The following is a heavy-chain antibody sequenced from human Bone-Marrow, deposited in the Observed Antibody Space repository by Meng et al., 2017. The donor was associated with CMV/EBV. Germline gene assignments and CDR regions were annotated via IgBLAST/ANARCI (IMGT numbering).Heavy chain of an antibody. CDR3: ARDGAGYSGYDGAVDY. CDR1: GFTFSDNY. CDR2: ISSSGSTI. V-gene: IGHV3-11*01. Sequence: GFTFSDNYMSWIRQAPGKGLEWVSYISSSGSTIYYADSVKGRFTISRDNAKNSLYLQMNSLRAEDTAVYYCARDGAGYSGYDGAVDYWGQGTLVTVSS. D-gene: IGHD5-12*01. J-gene: IGHJ4*02.